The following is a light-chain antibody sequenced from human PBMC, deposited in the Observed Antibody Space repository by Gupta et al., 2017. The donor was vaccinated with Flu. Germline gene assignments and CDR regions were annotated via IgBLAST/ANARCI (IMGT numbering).Light chain of an antibody. CDR3: QSYERSRSVWV. CDR2: GNI. Sequence: QSVLTQPPSVSGAPGQSVTISSTGSSADLGPGYDVHWYQQHPGTAPTLLIYGNINRNSGFPDRFSGSKSGTSASLAITGLHAEAEADYYCQSYERSRSVWVFGGGTKLTV. V-gene: IGLV1-40*01. CDR1: SADLGPGYD. J-gene: IGLJ3*02.